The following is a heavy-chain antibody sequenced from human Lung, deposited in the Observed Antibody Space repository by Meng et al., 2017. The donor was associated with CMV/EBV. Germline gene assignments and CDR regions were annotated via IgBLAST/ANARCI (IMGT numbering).Heavy chain of an antibody. CDR2: IYWDDDK. CDR3: ALFTGSWFDP. V-gene: IGHV2-5*02. Sequence: QITLKESGPTLVKPTQTLTLLCTFSGFSLSTSEVGVGWIRQPPGKALEWLAVIYWDDDKRYSPSLKSRLTITKDTSKNQVVLTLTNMDPVDTATYYCALFTGSWFDPWGQGTLVTVSS. D-gene: IGHD1-14*01. J-gene: IGHJ5*02. CDR1: GFSLSTSEVG.